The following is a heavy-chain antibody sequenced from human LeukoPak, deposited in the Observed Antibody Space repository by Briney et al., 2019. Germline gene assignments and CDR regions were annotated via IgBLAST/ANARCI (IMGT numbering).Heavy chain of an antibody. J-gene: IGHJ4*02. CDR3: ARLGSYFDY. V-gene: IGHV4-59*11. CDR2: FYYSGSA. CDR1: GGFISNHY. Sequence: SETLSLTCTVSGGFISNHYWSWIRQPPGKGLEWIGYFYYSGSATYNPSLKSRVTISVDTSKNQFSLNLSSVTAADTAVYYCARLGSYFDYWGQGTLVTVSS.